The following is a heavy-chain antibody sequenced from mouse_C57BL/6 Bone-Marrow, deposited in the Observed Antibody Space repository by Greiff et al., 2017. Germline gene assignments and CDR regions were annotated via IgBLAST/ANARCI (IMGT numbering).Heavy chain of an antibody. V-gene: IGHV5-6*01. D-gene: IGHD1-1*01. CDR3: GRHSAVGATRWYFDG. J-gene: IGHJ1*03. CDR2: ISSSGSYT. Sequence: EVQLVESGGDLVKPGGSLKLSCAASGFTFSSYGMSWVRQTPDKRLEWVATISSSGSYTYYPDSVKGRFTISRDNAKNTLYLQRGSLKSEDTAMYYCGRHSAVGATRWYFDGWGTGTTVTVSS. CDR1: GFTFSSYG.